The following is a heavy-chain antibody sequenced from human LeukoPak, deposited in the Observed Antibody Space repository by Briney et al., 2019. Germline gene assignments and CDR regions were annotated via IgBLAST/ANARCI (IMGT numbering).Heavy chain of an antibody. V-gene: IGHV4-39*07. CDR2: FYYSGST. CDR1: GGSISSRSYY. CDR3: ARSRGGYGDYGSWFDP. D-gene: IGHD3-16*01. J-gene: IGHJ5*02. Sequence: SETLSLTYTVSGGSISSRSYYWGWIRQPPGKGLVWIGSFYYSGSTYYNPSLKSRVTMSVDTSENQFSLTLDSVTAADTAVYYCARSRGGYGDYGSWFDPWGQGILVTVSS.